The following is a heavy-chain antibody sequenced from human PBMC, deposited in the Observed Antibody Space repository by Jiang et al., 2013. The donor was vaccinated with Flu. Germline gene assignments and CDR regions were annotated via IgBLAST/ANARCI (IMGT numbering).Heavy chain of an antibody. CDR3: AHREATVPGVTSGYFNY. D-gene: IGHD6-19*01. Sequence: KPTQTLTLTCTFSGFSLSTSGVGVGWIRQPPGKALGWLALIYWNDDKRYTPSLKNRLAITKDTSKNQVVLIMTNMDPVDTATYYCAHREATVPGVTSGYFNYWGQGTLVTVSS. CDR1: GFSLSTSGVG. J-gene: IGHJ4*02. V-gene: IGHV2-5*01. CDR2: IYWNDDK.